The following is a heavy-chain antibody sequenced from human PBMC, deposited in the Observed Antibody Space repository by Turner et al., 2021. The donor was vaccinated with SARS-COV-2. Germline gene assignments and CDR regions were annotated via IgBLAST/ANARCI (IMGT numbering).Heavy chain of an antibody. V-gene: IGHV4-39*01. CDR1: DGPIRSSSYY. J-gene: IGHJ6*02. Sequence: LQLRPSGPGLGKPSETLSHTCTVCDGPIRSSSYYWGWIRQPPGKGLEWIGSTYYSGSTYYNPSLKSRVTISVDTSKNQFSLKLSSVTAAYTAVYYCARFPYYYDSSAYPAYGMDVWGQGTTVTVSS. CDR3: ARFPYYYDSSAYPAYGMDV. D-gene: IGHD3-22*01. CDR2: TYYSGST.